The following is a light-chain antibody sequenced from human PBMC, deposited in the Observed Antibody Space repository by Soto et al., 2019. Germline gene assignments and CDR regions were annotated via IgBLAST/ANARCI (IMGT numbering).Light chain of an antibody. CDR1: QSAGTN. CDR2: GAS. J-gene: IGKJ4*01. CDR3: QQYGSSALT. V-gene: IGKV3-20*01. Sequence: EIVLTQSPGTLSLSPGERATLSCRASQSAGTNLAWYQQKPGQAPRLLIYGASSRATGIPDRFSGSGSGTDFTLTISRLEPEDFAVYYCQQYGSSALTFGGGTKVDIK.